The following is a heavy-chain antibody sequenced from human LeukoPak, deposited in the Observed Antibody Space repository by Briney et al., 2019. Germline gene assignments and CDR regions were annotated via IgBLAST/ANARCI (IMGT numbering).Heavy chain of an antibody. J-gene: IGHJ4*02. Sequence: GGSLRLSCAASVFTFSSYAMSWVRQAPGKGLEWVSAISGSGGSTYYADSVKGRFTISRDNSKNTLYLQMNSLRAEDTAVYYCAKDVDTAMVTGYFDYWGQGTLVTVSS. CDR3: AKDVDTAMVTGYFDY. CDR1: VFTFSSYA. D-gene: IGHD5-18*01. CDR2: ISGSGGST. V-gene: IGHV3-23*01.